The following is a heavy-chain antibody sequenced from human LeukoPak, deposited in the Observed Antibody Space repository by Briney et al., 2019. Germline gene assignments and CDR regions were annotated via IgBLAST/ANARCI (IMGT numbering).Heavy chain of an antibody. Sequence: ASVKVSCKASGYTFTGYYMHWVRQAPGQGLEWMGWINPNSGGTNYAQKFQGRVTMTRDTSINTAYMELSRLRSDDTAVYYCARGRPGIAVARARWFDPWGQGTLVTVSS. J-gene: IGHJ5*02. CDR2: INPNSGGT. CDR3: ARGRPGIAVARARWFDP. CDR1: GYTFTGYY. D-gene: IGHD6-19*01. V-gene: IGHV1-2*02.